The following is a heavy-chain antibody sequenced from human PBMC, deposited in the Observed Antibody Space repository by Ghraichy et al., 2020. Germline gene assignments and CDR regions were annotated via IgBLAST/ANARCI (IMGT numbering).Heavy chain of an antibody. CDR2: INPNSGGT. CDR3: ARARPYQLLLFWFDP. Sequence: ASVKVSCKASGYTFTGYYMHWVRQAPGQGLEWMGRINPNSGGTNYAQKFQGRVTMTRDTSISTAYMELSRLRSDDTAVYYCARARPYQLLLFWFDPWGQGTLVTVSS. CDR1: GYTFTGYY. D-gene: IGHD2-2*01. J-gene: IGHJ5*02. V-gene: IGHV1-2*06.